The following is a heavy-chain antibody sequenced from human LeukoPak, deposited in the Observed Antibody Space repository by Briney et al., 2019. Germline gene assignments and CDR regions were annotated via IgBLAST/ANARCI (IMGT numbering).Heavy chain of an antibody. V-gene: IGHV4-34*01. D-gene: IGHD3-10*01. CDR1: GGSFSGYY. J-gene: IGHJ5*02. CDR2: INHSGST. CDR3: ARHPGRLNYYYGSGGVDP. Sequence: SETLSLTCAVYGGSFSGYYWSWIRQPPGKGLEWIGEINHSGSTNYNPSLKSRVTILLHTSKNHFSLKLSSVTAADTAVYYCARHPGRLNYYYGSGGVDPWGQGTLVTVSS.